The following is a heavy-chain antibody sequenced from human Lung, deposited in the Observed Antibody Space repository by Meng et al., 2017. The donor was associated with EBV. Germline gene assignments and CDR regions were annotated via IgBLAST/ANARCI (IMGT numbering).Heavy chain of an antibody. V-gene: IGHV4-30-2*01. Sequence: QLQESVSGLVRPSQTLSLTCAVSSGSISSDTSSWNWIRQLPGKGLEWIGFVYRSGSTHYNPSLKSRVIISVDRSNNQFSLELNSVSAADTAVYYCARAKWGHSYGSEALYFDHWGPGTLVTVSS. CDR2: VYRSGST. D-gene: IGHD5-18*01. CDR3: ARAKWGHSYGSEALYFDH. CDR1: SGSISSDTSS. J-gene: IGHJ4*02.